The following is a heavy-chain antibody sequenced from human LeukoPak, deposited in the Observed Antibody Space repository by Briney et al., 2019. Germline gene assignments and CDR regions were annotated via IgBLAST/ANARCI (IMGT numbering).Heavy chain of an antibody. CDR2: ISGGGSIT. J-gene: IGHJ4*01. D-gene: IGHD1-26*01. V-gene: IGHV3-23*01. CDR1: GFTFSSYA. Sequence: GGSLRLSCAASGFTFSSYAMSWVRQPPGRGLEWVSGISGGGSITSYADSVKGRFAISRDNSKSSVFLHMNSLRVEDTAIYYCTKRDFSASRNYSPLFASWGHGTLVTVSS. CDR3: TKRDFSASRNYSPLFAS.